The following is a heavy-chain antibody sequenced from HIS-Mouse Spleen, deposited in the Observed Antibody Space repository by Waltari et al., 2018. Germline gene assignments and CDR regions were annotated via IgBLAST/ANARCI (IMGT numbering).Heavy chain of an antibody. D-gene: IGHD6-6*01. J-gene: IGHJ4*02. V-gene: IGHV3-33*01. CDR1: GFTFSSYG. CDR2: IWYDGSNK. Sequence: QVQLVESGGGVVQPGRSLRLSCAASGFTFSSYGMPWVRQAPGKGLEWVAVIWYDGSNKYYADSVKGRFTISRDNSKNTLYLQMNSLRAEDTAVYYCARYSSSSGVDYWGQGTLVTVSS. CDR3: ARYSSSSGVDY.